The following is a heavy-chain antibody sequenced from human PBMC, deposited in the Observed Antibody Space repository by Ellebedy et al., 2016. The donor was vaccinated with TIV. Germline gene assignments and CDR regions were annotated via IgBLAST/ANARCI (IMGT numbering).Heavy chain of an antibody. CDR1: GGTFSSYA. Sequence: SVKVSCXASGGTFSSYAISWVRQAPGQGLEWMGGIIPIFGTANYAQKFQGRVTITADESTSTAYMELSSLRSEDTAVYYCARGQPETTVYFDYWGQGTLVTVSS. J-gene: IGHJ4*02. CDR2: IIPIFGTA. V-gene: IGHV1-69*13. D-gene: IGHD4-17*01. CDR3: ARGQPETTVYFDY.